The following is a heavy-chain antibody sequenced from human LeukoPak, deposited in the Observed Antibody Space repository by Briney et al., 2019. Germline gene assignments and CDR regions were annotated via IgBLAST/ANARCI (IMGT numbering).Heavy chain of an antibody. D-gene: IGHD2-2*01. CDR3: ARHRDIVVVLFDP. J-gene: IGHJ5*02. V-gene: IGHV4-39*01. CDR2: IYYSGST. CDR1: GGSISSSSYY. Sequence: SETLSLTCTVSGGSISSSSYYWGWIRQPPGKGLEWIGSIYYSGSTYYNPSLKSRVTISVDTSKNQSSLKLSSVTAADTAVYYCARHRDIVVVLFDPWGQGTLVTVSS.